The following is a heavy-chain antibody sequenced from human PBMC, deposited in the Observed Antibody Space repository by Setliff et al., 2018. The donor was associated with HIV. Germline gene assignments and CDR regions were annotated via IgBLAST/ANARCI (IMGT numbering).Heavy chain of an antibody. J-gene: IGHJ4*02. V-gene: IGHV3-23*01. CDR1: GFTFANFA. CDR2: CSGDST. CDR3: ARGRPTGYFDC. Sequence: GGSLRLSCAASGFTFANFAMGWVRQAPGKGLEWVSGCSGDSTYYADSVKGRFTISRDNSKNSLYLQMNSLRGEDTAVYYCARGRPTGYFDCWGQGTLVTVSS. D-gene: IGHD1-1*01.